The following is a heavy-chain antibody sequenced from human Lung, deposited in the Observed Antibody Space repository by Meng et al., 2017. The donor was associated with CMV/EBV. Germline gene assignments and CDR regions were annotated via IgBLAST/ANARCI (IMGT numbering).Heavy chain of an antibody. Sequence: SXTXSLXCIVSGGSISSGDYYWGWIRQSPGKALEWIGSVYYTGRADYSPSLKNRVTISVDTSRNQFSLNLHSVTAADTALYYCAKQGARSVETTMVPYGEFDYWGQGALVTVSS. CDR2: VYYTGRA. CDR1: GGSISSGDYY. V-gene: IGHV4-39*01. CDR3: AKQGARSVETTMVPYGEFDY. J-gene: IGHJ4*02. D-gene: IGHD5-18*01.